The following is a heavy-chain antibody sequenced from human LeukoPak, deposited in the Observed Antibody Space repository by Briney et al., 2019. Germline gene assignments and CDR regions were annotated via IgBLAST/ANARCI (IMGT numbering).Heavy chain of an antibody. CDR3: ASDSSGSFDY. Sequence: SETLSLTCAVNGGSFSGYYWSWIRQPPGKGLEWIGYIYYSGSTYYNPSLKSRVTISVDTSKNQFSLKLSSVTAADTAVYYCASDSSGSFDYWGQGTLVTVSS. CDR1: GGSFSGYY. V-gene: IGHV4-30-4*01. D-gene: IGHD1-26*01. J-gene: IGHJ4*02. CDR2: IYYSGST.